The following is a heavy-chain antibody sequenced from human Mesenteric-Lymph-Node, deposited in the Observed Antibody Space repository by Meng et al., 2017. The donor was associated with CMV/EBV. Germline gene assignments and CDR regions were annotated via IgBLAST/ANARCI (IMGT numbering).Heavy chain of an antibody. CDR1: GGSLSGYF. CDR3: ARGGYFDL. Sequence: TLSHTGAVYGGSLSGYFWSWIRQPPGKGLQWIAEVNHTGTTNYNPSLKSRVTISRDTSKNQFSLKLGSVNAADTAVYYCARGGYFDLWGRGTLVTVSS. V-gene: IGHV4-34*01. J-gene: IGHJ2*01. CDR2: VNHTGTT.